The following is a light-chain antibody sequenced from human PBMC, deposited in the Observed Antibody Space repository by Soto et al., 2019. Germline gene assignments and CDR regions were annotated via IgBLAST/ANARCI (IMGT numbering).Light chain of an antibody. Sequence: EVVLTQSPVALSVSPGERTTLSCRASQSLSRSYMAWYQQRPGQAPRLPIYGTSNRATGIPNRFRCSGSGTDLTLTITRLEHEDVAGYYCQQCGSAPFTFGGGTKVEI. CDR2: GTS. V-gene: IGKV3-20*01. J-gene: IGKJ4*01. CDR1: QSLSRSY. CDR3: QQCGSAPFT.